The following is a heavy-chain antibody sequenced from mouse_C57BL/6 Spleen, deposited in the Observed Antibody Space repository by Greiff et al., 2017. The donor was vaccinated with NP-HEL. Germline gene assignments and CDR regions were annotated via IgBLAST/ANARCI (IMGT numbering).Heavy chain of an antibody. CDR1: GYAFSSSW. CDR2: IYPGDGDT. CDR3: ARTAQATQFAY. J-gene: IGHJ3*01. D-gene: IGHD3-2*02. V-gene: IGHV1-82*01. Sequence: QVQLQQSGPELVKPGASVKISCKASGYAFSSSWMNWVKQRPGKGLEWIGRIYPGDGDTNYNGKFKGKATLTADKSSSTAYMQLSSLTSEDSAVYFCARTAQATQFAYWGQGTLVTVSA.